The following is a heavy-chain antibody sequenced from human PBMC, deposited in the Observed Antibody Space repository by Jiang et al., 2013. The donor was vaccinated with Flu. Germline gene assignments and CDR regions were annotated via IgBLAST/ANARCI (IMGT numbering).Heavy chain of an antibody. D-gene: IGHD3-16*01. CDR2: INPSDSTT. V-gene: IGHV1-46*01. CDR1: GYTFTSHW. CDR3: ARDHSLGEGGVSTWWFDP. J-gene: IGHJ5*02. Sequence: QLVESGAEVKKPGASVKLSCKTSGYTFTSHWMHWVRQAPGQGLEWMGIINPSDSTTSYAQKFQGRVTMTRDTSTDTVYMEMNSLRSEDTAVYYCARDHSLGEGGVSTWWFDPWGQGSLITVSS.